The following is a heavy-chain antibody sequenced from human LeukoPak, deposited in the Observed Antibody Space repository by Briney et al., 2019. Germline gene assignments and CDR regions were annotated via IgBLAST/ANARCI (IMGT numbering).Heavy chain of an antibody. Sequence: GGSLRLSCAATGFTFSSYTVSWVRQAPGKGLEWVSTITTSDGNTYYADSVKGRFTVSRDNSKNTLFLQMNSLRAEDTAVYYCAKDGGLWVSAHWGDSWGRGTLVTVSS. D-gene: IGHD7-27*01. J-gene: IGHJ4*02. CDR2: ITTSDGNT. CDR3: AKDGGLWVSAHWGDS. CDR1: GFTFSSYT. V-gene: IGHV3-23*01.